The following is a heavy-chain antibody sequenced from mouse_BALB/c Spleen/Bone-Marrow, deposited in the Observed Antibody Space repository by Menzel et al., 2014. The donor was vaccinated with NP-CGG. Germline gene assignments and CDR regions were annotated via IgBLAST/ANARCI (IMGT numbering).Heavy chain of an antibody. Sequence: EVKLMESGGGLVKPGGSLKLSCAASGFTFSSYAMSWVRQTPEKRLEWVASISSGSSTYYPDNVKGRFTISRDNARNILFLQMSMPSSEAAAFSYCARGQTRCYTIDFWGQGTLVTVSS. J-gene: IGHJ4*01. V-gene: IGHV5-6-5*01. CDR1: GFTFSSYA. CDR2: ISSGSST. CDR3: ARGQTRCYTIDF.